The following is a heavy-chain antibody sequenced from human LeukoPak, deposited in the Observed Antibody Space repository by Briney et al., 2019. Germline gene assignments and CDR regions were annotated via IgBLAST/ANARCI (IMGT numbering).Heavy chain of an antibody. CDR1: GFTFSSYT. J-gene: IGHJ4*02. V-gene: IGHV3-21*01. CDR2: ITSSSNYI. D-gene: IGHD2-2*01. Sequence: GGSLRLSCAASGFTFSSYTVNWVRQAPGKGLEWVSSITSSSNYIYYADSVKGRFTISRDNAKNSLFLQMNSLRAEDTAVYYCATREYCTSSSCYPRDLRGYYFNYWARAPWSPSPQ. CDR3: ATREYCTSSSCYPRDLRGYYFNY.